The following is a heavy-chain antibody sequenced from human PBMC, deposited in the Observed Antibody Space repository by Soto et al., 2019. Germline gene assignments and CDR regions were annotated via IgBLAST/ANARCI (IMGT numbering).Heavy chain of an antibody. D-gene: IGHD6-19*01. CDR2: FDPEDGET. J-gene: IGHJ4*02. V-gene: IGHV1-24*01. CDR3: ATETISGYSSGWYLRY. CDR1: RYTLTEIS. Sequence: GVSVKPSSKVPRYTLTEISLQWARHAHGKGLEWMGGFDPEDGETIYAQKFQCRVTMTEDTSTDTAYMELSSLRSEDTAVYYCATETISGYSSGWYLRYWGQGTLVTVSS.